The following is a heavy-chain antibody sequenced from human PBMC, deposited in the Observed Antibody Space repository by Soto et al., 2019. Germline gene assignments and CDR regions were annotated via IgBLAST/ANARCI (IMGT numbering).Heavy chain of an antibody. Sequence: SETLSLTCAVYGGSFSGYYWSWIRQPPGKGLEWIGEINHSGSTNYNPSLKSRVTISVDTSKNQFSLKLSSVTAADTAVYYCAAGDRSYYYYGMDVWGQGTTVTVSS. CDR1: GGSFSGYY. D-gene: IGHD3-10*01. CDR3: AAGDRSYYYYGMDV. CDR2: INHSGST. V-gene: IGHV4-34*01. J-gene: IGHJ6*02.